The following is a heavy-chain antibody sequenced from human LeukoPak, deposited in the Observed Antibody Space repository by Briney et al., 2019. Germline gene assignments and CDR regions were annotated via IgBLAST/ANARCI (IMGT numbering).Heavy chain of an antibody. J-gene: IGHJ4*02. CDR1: GVSFSGYS. CDR2: INHSGST. CDR3: ARADHTFDY. Sequence: SETLSLTCAVYGVSFSGYSWSWIRQPPGKGLEWIGEINHSGSTNYNPSLKSRVTISVDTSKNQFSLKLSSVTAADTAVYYCARADHTFDYWGQGTLVTVSS. V-gene: IGHV4-34*01.